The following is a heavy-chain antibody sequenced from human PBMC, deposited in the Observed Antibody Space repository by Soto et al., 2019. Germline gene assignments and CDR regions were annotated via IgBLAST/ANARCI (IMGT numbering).Heavy chain of an antibody. J-gene: IGHJ4*02. CDR1: GFTFRNYG. CDR2: ISSGGDST. CDR3: AKNIDSSSGFDY. D-gene: IGHD6-6*01. V-gene: IGHV3-23*01. Sequence: EVQVLESGGGLVQPGGSLRLSCAGTGFTFRNYGMSWVRQAPGKGLEWVSGISSGGDSTHYADSVKGRFTISRDNSENTMYLQMYSQRADDTAIYYCAKNIDSSSGFDYWGQGTLVTVSS.